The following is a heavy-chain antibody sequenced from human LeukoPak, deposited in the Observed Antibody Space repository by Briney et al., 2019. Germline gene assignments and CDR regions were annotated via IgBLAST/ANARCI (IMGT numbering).Heavy chain of an antibody. Sequence: SCKASGYTFTGYYMHWVRQAPGKGLEWVAVISYDGSDKYYADSVKGRFTISRDSSKNTLYLQMNSLRAEDTAVYYCARTDSSGYPYYYYGMDVWGQGTTVTVSS. D-gene: IGHD3-22*01. V-gene: IGHV3-30-3*01. CDR3: ARTDSSGYPYYYYGMDV. J-gene: IGHJ6*02. CDR2: ISYDGSDK. CDR1: GYTFTGYY.